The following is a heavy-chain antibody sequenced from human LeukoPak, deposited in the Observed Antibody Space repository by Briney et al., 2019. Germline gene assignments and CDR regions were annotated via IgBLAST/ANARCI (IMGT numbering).Heavy chain of an antibody. Sequence: SETLSLTCAVCGGSFSGYYWSWIRQPPGKGLEWIGEINHSGSTNYNPSLKSRVTISVDTSKNQFSLKLSSVTAAGTAVYYCAGVVATPDAFDIWGQGTMVTVSS. D-gene: IGHD2-15*01. CDR3: AGVVATPDAFDI. CDR2: INHSGST. J-gene: IGHJ3*02. V-gene: IGHV4-34*01. CDR1: GGSFSGYY.